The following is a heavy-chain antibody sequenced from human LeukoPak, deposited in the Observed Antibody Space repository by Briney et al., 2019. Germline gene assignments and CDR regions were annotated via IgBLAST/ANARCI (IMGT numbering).Heavy chain of an antibody. V-gene: IGHV3-30*03. J-gene: IGHJ4*02. CDR2: ISYDGSNK. D-gene: IGHD4-17*01. CDR1: GFTFSSYG. Sequence: GGSLRLSCAASGFTFSSYGAHWVRQAPGKGLEWVAVISYDGSNKYYADSVKGRFTISRDNSKNTLYLQMNSLRAEDTAVYYCARDTVTTEFDYWGQGTLVTVSS. CDR3: ARDTVTTEFDY.